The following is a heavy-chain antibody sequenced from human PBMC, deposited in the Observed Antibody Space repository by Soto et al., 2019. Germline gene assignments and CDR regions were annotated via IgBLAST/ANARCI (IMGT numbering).Heavy chain of an antibody. CDR1: GFTVSSNY. V-gene: IGHV3-66*01. Sequence: GGSLRLSCAASGFTVSSNYMSWVRQAPGKGLEWVSVIYSGGSTYYADSVKGRFTISRDNSKNTLYLQMNSLRAEDTAVYYCARGVQTTYDDFWSGLDYWGQGTLVTVSS. CDR3: ARGVQTTYDDFWSGLDY. CDR2: IYSGGST. D-gene: IGHD3-3*01. J-gene: IGHJ4*02.